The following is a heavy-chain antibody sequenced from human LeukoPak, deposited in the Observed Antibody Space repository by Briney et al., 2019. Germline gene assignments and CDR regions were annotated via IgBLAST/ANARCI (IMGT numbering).Heavy chain of an antibody. CDR3: ARHSGGDCYGLHCYFDL. CDR2: IYYSGST. Sequence: PSETLSLNCTVSGGSISSSSYYWGWIRQPPGKGLEWIGSIYYSGSTYYNPSLKSRVTISVDTSKNQFSLKLSSVTAADTAVYYCARHSGGDCYGLHCYFDLWGRGTLVTVSS. V-gene: IGHV4-39*01. CDR1: GGSISSSSYY. D-gene: IGHD2-21*02. J-gene: IGHJ2*01.